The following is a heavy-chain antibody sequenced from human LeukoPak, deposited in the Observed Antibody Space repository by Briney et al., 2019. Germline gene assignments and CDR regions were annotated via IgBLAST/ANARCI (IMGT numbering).Heavy chain of an antibody. CDR2: IYYTGST. D-gene: IGHD4-17*01. CDR1: GGSISSGGYY. Sequence: PSQTLSLTCTVSGGSISSGGYYWSWIRQHPGKGLEWIGYIYYTGSTYYNPSLESRVTLSVDTSKNQFSLKLSSVTAADTAVYYCARDGGRDYAVDYWGQGTLVTVSS. V-gene: IGHV4-31*03. J-gene: IGHJ4*02. CDR3: ARDGGRDYAVDY.